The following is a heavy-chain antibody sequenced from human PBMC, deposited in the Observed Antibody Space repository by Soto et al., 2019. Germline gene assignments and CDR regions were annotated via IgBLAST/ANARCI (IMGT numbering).Heavy chain of an antibody. CDR3: ASSTASADLDY. J-gene: IGHJ4*02. Sequence: SETLSLTCTVSGGSISSYYWSWIRQPPGKGLEWIGYIYYSGSTNYNPSLKSRVTISVDTSKNQFSLNLRSVTAADTATYYCASSTASADLDYWGQGTLVTVSS. CDR1: GGSISSYY. D-gene: IGHD2-8*02. V-gene: IGHV4-59*08. CDR2: IYYSGST.